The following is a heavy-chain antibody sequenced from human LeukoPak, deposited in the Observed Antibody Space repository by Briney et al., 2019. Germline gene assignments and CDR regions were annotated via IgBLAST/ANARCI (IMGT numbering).Heavy chain of an antibody. CDR1: GYSFTSFW. CDR3: VRRTKGFVVVTAVQGAFDI. J-gene: IGHJ3*02. D-gene: IGHD2-21*02. CDR2: IYPGDSDT. V-gene: IGHV5-51*01. Sequence: GESLKISCKGSGYSFTSFWIGWVRQMPGKGLEWMGIIYPGDSDTRYSPSFQGQVTISADKSISTAYLQWSSLKASDTDMYYCVRRTKGFVVVTAVQGAFDIWGQGTMVTVSS.